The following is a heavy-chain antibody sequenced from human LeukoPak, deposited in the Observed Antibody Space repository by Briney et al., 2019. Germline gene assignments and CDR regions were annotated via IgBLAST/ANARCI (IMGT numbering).Heavy chain of an antibody. CDR1: GGSISSYY. CDR3: AEGVFEVVIYGYYFDY. Sequence: PSETLSLTCTVSGGSISSYYWSWIRQPPGKGLEWIGYIYYSGSTNYNPSLKSRVTISVDTSKNQFSLKLSSVTAADTAVYYCAEGVFEVVIYGYYFDYWGQGTLVTVSS. CDR2: IYYSGST. V-gene: IGHV4-59*08. J-gene: IGHJ4*02. D-gene: IGHD3-3*01.